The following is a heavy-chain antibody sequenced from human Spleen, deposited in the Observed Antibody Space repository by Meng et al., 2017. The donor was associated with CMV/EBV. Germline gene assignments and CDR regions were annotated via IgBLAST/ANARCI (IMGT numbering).Heavy chain of an antibody. V-gene: IGHV1-69*05. Sequence: SVKVSCKASGGTFRSYGITWTRQAPGQGLEWMGWIIPMFGTTNYAQKFQGRLTITTDESTSTAYMELSSLRSDDTATYYCARDDEDYYDSRGYSPSGSWGQGTLVTVSS. CDR3: ARDDEDYYDSRGYSPSGS. D-gene: IGHD3-22*01. J-gene: IGHJ5*02. CDR2: IIPMFGTT. CDR1: GGTFRSYG.